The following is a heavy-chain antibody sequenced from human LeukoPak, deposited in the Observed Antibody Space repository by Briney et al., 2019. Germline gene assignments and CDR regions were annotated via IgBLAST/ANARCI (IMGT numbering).Heavy chain of an antibody. V-gene: IGHV1-8*01. Sequence: ASVKVSCKASGYTFTSYGITWVRQASGQGLEWMGWMNPNSGNTGYAQKFQGRVTITRNTSISTAYMELSSLRSEDTAVYYCARGVAVAGTLLDPWGQGTLVTVSS. D-gene: IGHD6-19*01. CDR2: MNPNSGNT. J-gene: IGHJ5*02. CDR1: GYTFTSYG. CDR3: ARGVAVAGTLLDP.